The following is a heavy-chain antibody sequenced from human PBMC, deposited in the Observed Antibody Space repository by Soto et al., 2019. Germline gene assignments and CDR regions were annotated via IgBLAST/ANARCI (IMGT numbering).Heavy chain of an antibody. CDR2: ISAYNGNT. D-gene: IGHD3-10*01. CDR3: ARVRYGSGSYRY. CDR1: GYTFTSYG. J-gene: IGHJ4*02. V-gene: IGHV1-18*01. Sequence: QVQLVQSGAEVKKPGASVKVSCKASGYTFTSYGISWVRQAPGQGLEWMGWISAYNGNTNYAQKLQGRVTMTTDTTTRTAYLEVRGLRSEDQAVYFCARVRYGSGSYRYWGQGTLVTVSS.